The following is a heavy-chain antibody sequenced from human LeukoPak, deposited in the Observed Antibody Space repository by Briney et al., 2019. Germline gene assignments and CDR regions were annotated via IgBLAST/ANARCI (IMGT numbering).Heavy chain of an antibody. CDR3: ARVSVFRWASTRPSYYYYYMDV. J-gene: IGHJ6*03. D-gene: IGHD2-15*01. Sequence: SETLSLTCAVYRGSFSGYYWSWLRQPPGKGLEWIGEINHSGSTNYNPSLTSRVTISVDTSKNQFSLKLSSVAAADTAVYYCARVSVFRWASTRPSYYYYYMDVGGKGTTVTISS. CDR1: RGSFSGYY. CDR2: INHSGST. V-gene: IGHV4-34*01.